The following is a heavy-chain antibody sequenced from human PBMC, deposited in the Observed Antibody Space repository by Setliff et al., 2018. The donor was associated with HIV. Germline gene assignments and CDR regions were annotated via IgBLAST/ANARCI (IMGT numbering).Heavy chain of an antibody. J-gene: IGHJ3*02. D-gene: IGHD2-2*01. CDR1: GLIFSDHY. Sequence: GGSLRLSCAVSGLIFSDHYMDWVRQAPGKGLEWVGRSRSKREAYTTHYAASVKGRFPISRDDSENSLSLQMNSLRAEDTAVYYCASEEGYAPDAFDIWGQGTMVTVSS. CDR3: ASEEGYAPDAFDI. V-gene: IGHV3-72*01. CDR2: SRSKREAYTT.